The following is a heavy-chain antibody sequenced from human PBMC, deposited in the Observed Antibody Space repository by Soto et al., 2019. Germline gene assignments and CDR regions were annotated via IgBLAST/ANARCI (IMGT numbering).Heavy chain of an antibody. D-gene: IGHD6-13*01. CDR2: IIPILGIA. V-gene: IGHV1-69*02. CDR1: GGTFSSYT. J-gene: IGHJ4*02. Sequence: ASVKVSCKASGGTFSSYTISWVRQAPGQGLEWMGRIIPILGIANYAQKFQGRVTITADKSTSTAYMELSSLRSEDTAVYYCARLGRYSSSWYYFDYWGQGTLVTVSS. CDR3: ARLGRYSSSWYYFDY.